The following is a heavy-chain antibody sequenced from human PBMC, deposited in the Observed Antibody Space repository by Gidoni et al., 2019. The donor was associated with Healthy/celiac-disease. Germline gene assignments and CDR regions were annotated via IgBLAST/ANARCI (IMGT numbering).Heavy chain of an antibody. V-gene: IGHV3-33*01. CDR2: RWYDGSNK. D-gene: IGHD5-12*01. CDR3: ARDQESGYDYVGRLAGAFDY. J-gene: IGHJ4*02. Sequence: QVQLVESGGGVVQPGRSLTLSCAASGFPFSRSGMHWVRQAPGKGLEWVAVRWYDGSNKYYADSVKGRFTISRDNSKNTLYLQMNSLRAEDTAVYYCARDQESGYDYVGRLAGAFDYWGQGTLVTVSS. CDR1: GFPFSRSG.